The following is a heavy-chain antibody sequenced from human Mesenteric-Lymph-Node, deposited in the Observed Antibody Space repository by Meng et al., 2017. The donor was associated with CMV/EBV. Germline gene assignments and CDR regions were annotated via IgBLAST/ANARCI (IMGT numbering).Heavy chain of an antibody. Sequence: GYYWSWIRQPPGKGLEWIGEINRSGSTNYNPSLKSRVTISVDTSKNQFSLKLSSVTAADTAVYYCARNRPPLYSSSWYRIPGAFDYWGQGTLVTVSS. V-gene: IGHV4-34*01. J-gene: IGHJ4*02. CDR1: GYY. D-gene: IGHD6-13*01. CDR2: INRSGST. CDR3: ARNRPPLYSSSWYRIPGAFDY.